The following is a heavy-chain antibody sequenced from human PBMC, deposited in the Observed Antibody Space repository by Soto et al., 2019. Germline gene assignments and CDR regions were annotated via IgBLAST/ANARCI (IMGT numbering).Heavy chain of an antibody. J-gene: IGHJ4*02. V-gene: IGHV4-34*01. CDR2: INHSGSS. CDR1: GGSFSDYY. D-gene: IGHD2-21*01. CDR3: AGGWVN. Sequence: SETLSLTCAVYGGSFSDYYWSWIRQPPGKGLEWIGEINHSGSSNYNPSLKSRVTISVDTSKNQFSLKLSSVTAADTAVYYCAGGWVNWGQGTLVTVSS.